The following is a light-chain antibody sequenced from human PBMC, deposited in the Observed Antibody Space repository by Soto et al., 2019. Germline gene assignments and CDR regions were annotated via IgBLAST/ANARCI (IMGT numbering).Light chain of an antibody. J-gene: IGKJ4*02. Sequence: EIVLTQSPGTLSLSPGERATLSCRASQSVSTNYLAWYQQKPGQAPRLLIYDASRRATGIPDRFSGSGSGTDFTLTISRLEPEDFAVYHGQQYGSSATFGGGTKVEIK. CDR1: QSVSTNY. CDR2: DAS. V-gene: IGKV3-20*01. CDR3: QQYGSSAT.